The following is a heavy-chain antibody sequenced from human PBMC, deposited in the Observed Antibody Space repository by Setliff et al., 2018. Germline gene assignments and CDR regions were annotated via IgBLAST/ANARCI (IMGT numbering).Heavy chain of an antibody. Sequence: GASVKVSCKTSGFNFITYGFSWVRQAPGQGLEWMGGTIPMFGTTEYAQKFQGRVTITTDESTNTAYMELSSLRSEDTAVYFCARDRFYNSWSGTSITAPHDAFDIWGQGTMVTVSS. CDR3: ARDRFYNSWSGTSITAPHDAFDI. CDR2: TIPMFGTT. J-gene: IGHJ3*02. V-gene: IGHV1-69*05. CDR1: GFNFITYG. D-gene: IGHD3-3*01.